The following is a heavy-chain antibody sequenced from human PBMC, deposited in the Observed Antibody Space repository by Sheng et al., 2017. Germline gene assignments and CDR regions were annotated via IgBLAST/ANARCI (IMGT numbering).Heavy chain of an antibody. CDR3: ARGAGATSY. Sequence: QVQLVQSGVEVKKPGASVKVSCKASGYTFSSYAITWVRQAPGEGLEWMGWITTSNGNTNYAPEFQGRVTMTRDTSTSTAYMELRSLRFDDTAFYFCARGAGATSYWGQEPLSPSR. J-gene: IGHJ4*01. CDR2: ITTSNGNT. V-gene: IGHV1-18*01. CDR1: GYTFSSYA. D-gene: IGHD1-26*01.